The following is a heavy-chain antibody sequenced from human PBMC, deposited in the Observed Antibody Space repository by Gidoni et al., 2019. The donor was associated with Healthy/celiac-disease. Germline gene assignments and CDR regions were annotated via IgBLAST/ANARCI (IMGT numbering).Heavy chain of an antibody. CDR3: ARVAPYDAFDI. CDR1: GFTFSSYW. J-gene: IGHJ3*02. V-gene: IGHV3-74*01. CDR2: INSDGSST. Sequence: EVQLVESGGGLVQPGGSLRLSRAAPGFTFSSYWMHWVRQAPGKGLVWVSRINSDGSSTSYADSVKGRFTISRDNAKNTLYLQMNSLRAEDTAVYYCARVAPYDAFDIWGQGTMVTVSS.